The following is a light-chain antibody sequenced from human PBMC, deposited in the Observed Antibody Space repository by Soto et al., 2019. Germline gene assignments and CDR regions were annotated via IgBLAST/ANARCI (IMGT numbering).Light chain of an antibody. Sequence: QSVLTQPPSVSGAPGQRVTISCTGSSSNSGAGYDVHWYQQLPGTALKLLIYGNSNRPSGVPDRFSGSKSGTSASLAITGLQAEDEADYYCQSYDSSLSGYVFGTGTKLTVL. J-gene: IGLJ1*01. CDR1: SSNSGAGYD. CDR2: GNS. V-gene: IGLV1-40*01. CDR3: QSYDSSLSGYV.